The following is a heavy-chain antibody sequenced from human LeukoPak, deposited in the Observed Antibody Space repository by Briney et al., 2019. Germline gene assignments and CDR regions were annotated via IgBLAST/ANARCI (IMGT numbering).Heavy chain of an antibody. D-gene: IGHD3-22*01. CDR3: ARGSALIMYYYDSSGYYSAFDI. J-gene: IGHJ3*02. Sequence: ASVKVSCKASGYTFTAYYMHWVRQAPGQGLEWMGWINPNSGGTNYAQKFQGRVTMTRDTSISTAYMELSRLRSDDTAVYYCARGSALIMYYYDSSGYYSAFDIWGQGTMVTVSS. CDR1: GYTFTAYY. V-gene: IGHV1-2*02. CDR2: INPNSGGT.